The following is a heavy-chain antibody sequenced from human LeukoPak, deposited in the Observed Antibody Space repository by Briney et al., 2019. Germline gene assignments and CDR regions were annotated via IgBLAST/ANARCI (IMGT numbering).Heavy chain of an antibody. CDR1: GYTFTSYG. CDR3: ASIDYYGSGSLEKYYYYYGMDV. D-gene: IGHD3-10*01. V-gene: IGHV1-18*01. CDR2: ISAYNGNT. Sequence: ASVKVSCKASGYTFTSYGISWVRQAPGQGLEWMGWISAYNGNTNYAQKLQGRVTMTTDTSTSTAYMELRSLRSDDTAVYYCASIDYYGSGSLEKYYYYYGMDVWGQGTTVTVSS. J-gene: IGHJ6*02.